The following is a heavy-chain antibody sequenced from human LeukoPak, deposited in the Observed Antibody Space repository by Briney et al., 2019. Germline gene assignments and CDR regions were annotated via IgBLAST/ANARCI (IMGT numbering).Heavy chain of an antibody. CDR3: ARVGGIRTSGTNTYDPFDI. Sequence: TYIYYADSVKGRFTISRDNAKNSLYLQMNSLRAEDTAVIFCARVGGIRTSGTNTYDPFDIWGQGTMVTVSS. V-gene: IGHV3-21*01. D-gene: IGHD1-26*01. J-gene: IGHJ3*02. CDR2: TYI.